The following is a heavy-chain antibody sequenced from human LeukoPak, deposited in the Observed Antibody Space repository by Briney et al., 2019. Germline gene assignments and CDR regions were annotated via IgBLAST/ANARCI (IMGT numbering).Heavy chain of an antibody. D-gene: IGHD3-10*01. J-gene: IGHJ4*02. CDR1: GGSFSGYY. CDR2: INHSGST. CDR3: ARGAFGSTMVRGVSPLYYFDY. Sequence: SSETLSLTCAVYGGSFSGYYWSWIRQPPGKGLEWIGEINHSGSTNYNPSLKSRVTISVDTSKNQFSLKLSPVTAADTAVYYCARGAFGSTMVRGVSPLYYFDYWGQGTLVTVSS. V-gene: IGHV4-34*01.